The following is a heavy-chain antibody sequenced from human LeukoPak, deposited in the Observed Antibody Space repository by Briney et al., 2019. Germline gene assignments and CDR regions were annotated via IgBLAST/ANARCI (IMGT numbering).Heavy chain of an antibody. V-gene: IGHV3-21*01. D-gene: IGHD1-26*01. Sequence: GGSLRLSCAASGFTFTTYSMNWVRQAPGKEPEWVSAVSSSSDYIYYADSVRGRFTISRDNAKNSLYLQMDSLRAEDTAVYYCARDIVGATGDAFDIWGQGIMVTVSS. CDR3: ARDIVGATGDAFDI. CDR1: GFTFTTYS. J-gene: IGHJ3*02. CDR2: VSSSSDYI.